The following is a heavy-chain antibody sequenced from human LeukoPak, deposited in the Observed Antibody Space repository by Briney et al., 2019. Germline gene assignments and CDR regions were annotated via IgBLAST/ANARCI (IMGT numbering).Heavy chain of an antibody. CDR2: MNPNSGNT. D-gene: IGHD3-9*01. V-gene: IGHV1-8*01. CDR3: ARGPYYDILTGYYTLYYYYGMDV. J-gene: IGHJ6*02. CDR1: GYTFTSYD. Sequence: ASVKVSCKASGYTFTSYDINWVRQATGQGLEWMGWMNPNSGNTGYAQKFQGRVTMTRNTSISTAYMELSSLRSEDTAVYYCARGPYYDILTGYYTLYYYYGMDVWGQGTTVTVSS.